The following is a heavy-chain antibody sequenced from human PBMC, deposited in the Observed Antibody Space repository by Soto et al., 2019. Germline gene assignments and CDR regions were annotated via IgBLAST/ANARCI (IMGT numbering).Heavy chain of an antibody. D-gene: IGHD2-15*01. Sequence: GESLKISCKASGYKFTGYWIGWVRQMPGKGLEWMGTIYPGDSDTRYSPSFDGHVTISADKSTNTAYLQWSGLKASDTAIYYCARQACLGANCYSNLFFDNWGQGTLVTVSS. CDR1: GYKFTGYW. CDR2: IYPGDSDT. CDR3: ARQACLGANCYSNLFFDN. J-gene: IGHJ4*02. V-gene: IGHV5-51*01.